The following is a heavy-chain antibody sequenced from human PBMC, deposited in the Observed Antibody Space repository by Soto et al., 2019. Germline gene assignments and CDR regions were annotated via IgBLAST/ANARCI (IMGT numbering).Heavy chain of an antibody. CDR3: ARAQTVIGIVNVFDY. CDR1: GGSINRGGSY. J-gene: IGHJ4*02. D-gene: IGHD2-2*01. V-gene: IGHV4-31*03. CDR2: IYYSGST. Sequence: SETLVLTCTVSGGSINRGGSYWSWIRQHPGKGLEWIGNIYYSGSTYYNPSLKSRVTISIDTSKNQFSLKLSSVTAADTALYYCARAQTVIGIVNVFDYWGQGTLVTVSS.